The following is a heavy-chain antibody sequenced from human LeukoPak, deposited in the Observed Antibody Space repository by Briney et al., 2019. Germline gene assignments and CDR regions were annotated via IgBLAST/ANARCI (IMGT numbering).Heavy chain of an antibody. CDR3: ARGNGVEMATIDY. CDR2: IKQDGSEK. Sequence: GGSLRLSCEASGFTFSNYWMSWVRQAPGKGLEWVAKIKQDGSEKYYVDSVKGRFTISRDNAKNSLYLQMNSLRAEDTAVYYCARGNGVEMATIDYWGQGTLVTVSS. J-gene: IGHJ4*02. V-gene: IGHV3-7*01. D-gene: IGHD5-24*01. CDR1: GFTFSNYW.